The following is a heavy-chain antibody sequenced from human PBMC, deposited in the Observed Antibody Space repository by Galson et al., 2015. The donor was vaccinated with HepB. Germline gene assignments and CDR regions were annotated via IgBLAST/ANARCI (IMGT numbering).Heavy chain of an antibody. D-gene: IGHD6-13*01. V-gene: IGHV6-1*01. CDR3: ARDSIAAAGNDY. Sequence: CAISGDSVSSHSAAWNWIRQSPSRGLEWLGRTYYRSKWYNDYAVSVKSRITINPDTSKNQFSLQLNSMTPEDTAVYYCARDSIAAAGNDYWGQGTLVTVSS. CDR1: GDSVSSHSAA. CDR2: TYYRSKWYN. J-gene: IGHJ4*02.